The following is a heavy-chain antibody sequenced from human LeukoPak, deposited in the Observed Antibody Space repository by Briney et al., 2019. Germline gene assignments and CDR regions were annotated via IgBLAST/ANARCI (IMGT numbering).Heavy chain of an antibody. CDR2: IKSDGSST. D-gene: IGHD3-22*01. Sequence: GGSLRLSCAASGFTFSTYWMHWVRQAPGKGLVWVSRIKSDGSSTSYADSVKGRFTISRDNARNTLFLQMNSLRAEDTAVYYCARYYYDSSRRAYWGQGTLVTVSS. V-gene: IGHV3-74*01. CDR3: ARYYYDSSRRAY. J-gene: IGHJ4*02. CDR1: GFTFSTYW.